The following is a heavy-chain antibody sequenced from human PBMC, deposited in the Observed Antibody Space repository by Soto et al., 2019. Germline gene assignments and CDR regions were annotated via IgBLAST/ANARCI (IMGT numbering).Heavy chain of an antibody. V-gene: IGHV3-23*01. J-gene: IGHJ3*02. CDR2: ISGSGGST. CDR1: GLTFSSHA. D-gene: IGHD1-26*01. CDR3: AEDYRPGATHDAFDI. Sequence: GGFLRLSYAASGLTFSSHAMSWVRQAPGKGLEWVSAISGSGGSTYYADSVKGRFTISRDNSKDTLYLQMNSLRAEDTAVYYCAEDYRPGATHDAFDIWGQGTMVTVSS.